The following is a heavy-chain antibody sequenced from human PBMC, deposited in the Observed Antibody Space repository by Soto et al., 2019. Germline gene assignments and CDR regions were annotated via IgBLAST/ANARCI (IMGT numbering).Heavy chain of an antibody. CDR3: AKNFYCSSTTCYTDCYYYGMDV. Sequence: ASVKVSCKSSGGTFSSYAISWVRQAPGQGLEWMGGIIPIFGTANYAQKFQGRVTITADKSTSTAYMELSSLRPEDTAVYYCAKNFYCSSTTCYTDCYYYGMDVWGQGTTVTVSS. CDR1: GGTFSSYA. D-gene: IGHD2-2*02. V-gene: IGHV1-69*06. CDR2: IIPIFGTA. J-gene: IGHJ6*02.